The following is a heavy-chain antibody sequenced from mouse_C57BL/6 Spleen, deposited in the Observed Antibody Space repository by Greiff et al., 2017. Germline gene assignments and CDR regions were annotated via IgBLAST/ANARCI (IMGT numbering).Heavy chain of an antibody. Sequence: EVKLVESGGGLVKPGGSLKLSCAASGFTFSSYAMSWVRQTPEKRLEWVATISDGGSYTYYPDNVKGRFTISRDNAKNNLYLQMSHLKSEDTAMYYCARVGLITTVVANAMDYWGQGTSVTVSS. CDR1: GFTFSSYA. V-gene: IGHV5-4*03. CDR3: ARVGLITTVVANAMDY. J-gene: IGHJ4*01. D-gene: IGHD1-1*01. CDR2: ISDGGSYT.